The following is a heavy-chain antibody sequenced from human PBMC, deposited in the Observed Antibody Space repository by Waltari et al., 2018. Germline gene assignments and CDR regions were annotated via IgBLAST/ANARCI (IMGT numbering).Heavy chain of an antibody. CDR1: GSVFTRYA. V-gene: IGHV1-3*03. D-gene: IGHD6-13*01. J-gene: IGHJ4*02. CDR3: ARGGRSIAAAGTDFDY. CDR2: INAGNGNT. Sequence: GQLVQSGAEVKKPGAFMKVSLQASGSVFTRYALTLVRQAPGQRLEWMGWINAGNGNTKYSQEFQGRVTITRDTSASTAYMELSSLRSEDMAVYYCARGGRSIAAAGTDFDYWGQGTLVTVSS.